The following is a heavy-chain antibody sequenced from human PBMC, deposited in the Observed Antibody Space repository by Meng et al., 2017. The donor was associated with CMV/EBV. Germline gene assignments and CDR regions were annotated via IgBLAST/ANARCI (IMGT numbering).Heavy chain of an antibody. CDR3: ARVVSGSLDY. J-gene: IGHJ4*02. V-gene: IGHV3-7*01. D-gene: IGHD1-26*01. Sequence: ETLSLTCAASGFTFSSYWMSWVRQAPGKGLEWVANIKQDGSEKYYVDSVKGRFTISRDNAKNSLYLQMNSLRAEDTAVYYCARVVSGSLDYWGQGTLVTVSS. CDR1: GFTFSSYW. CDR2: IKQDGSEK.